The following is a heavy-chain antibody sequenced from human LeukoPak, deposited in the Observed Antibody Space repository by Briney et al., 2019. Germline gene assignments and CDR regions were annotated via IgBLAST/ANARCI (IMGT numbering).Heavy chain of an antibody. CDR3: AAIAPAGLY. D-gene: IGHD6-13*01. Sequence: GGSLRLSCAASGFSFSGYGMHWVRQAPGKGLEWVAFIRYDGSNKYYVDSVKGRFTISRDNSKNTLSLQMNSLRTEDTAVCYCAAIAPAGLYWGQGTLVTVSS. CDR1: GFSFSGYG. V-gene: IGHV3-30*02. CDR2: IRYDGSNK. J-gene: IGHJ4*02.